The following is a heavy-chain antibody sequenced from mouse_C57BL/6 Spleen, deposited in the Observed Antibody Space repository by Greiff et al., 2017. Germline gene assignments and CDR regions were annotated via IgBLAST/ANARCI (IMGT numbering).Heavy chain of an antibody. V-gene: IGHV5-15*01. J-gene: IGHJ4*01. CDR2: ISNLAYSI. CDR1: GFTFSDYG. Sequence: DVQLVESGGGLVQPGGSLKLSCAASGFTFSDYGMAWVRQAPRKGPEWVAFISNLAYSIYYADTVTGRFTISRENAKNTLYLEMSSLRSEDTAMYYCARHGGAMDYWGQGTSVTVSS. CDR3: ARHGGAMDY.